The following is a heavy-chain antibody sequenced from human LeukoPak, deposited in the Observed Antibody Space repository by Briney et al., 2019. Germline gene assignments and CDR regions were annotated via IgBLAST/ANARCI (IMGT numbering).Heavy chain of an antibody. J-gene: IGHJ4*02. CDR1: GFTVSSNY. Sequence: GGSLRLSCAASGFTVSSNYMSWVRQAPGKGLEWVSVIYSGGSAYYADSVKGRFTISRDNSKNTLYLQMNSLRAEDTAVYYCARDLAGAATFDYWGQGTLVTVSS. V-gene: IGHV3-53*01. D-gene: IGHD2-15*01. CDR2: IYSGGSA. CDR3: ARDLAGAATFDY.